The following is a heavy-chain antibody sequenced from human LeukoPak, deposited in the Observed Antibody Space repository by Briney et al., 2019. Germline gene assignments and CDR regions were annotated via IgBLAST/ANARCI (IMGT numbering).Heavy chain of an antibody. J-gene: IGHJ4*02. CDR2: MHYSGAT. D-gene: IGHD1-26*01. CDR3: ARTDRGRPADY. Sequence: PSETLSLTCTVSGASINNSPYYWAWIRQPPGKELEWIVSMHYSGATYYNPSLTSRVTISIDTSKNQFSLRLTSVTAAATAVFYCARTDRGRPADYWGQGTLVTVSS. CDR1: GASINNSPYY. V-gene: IGHV4-39*01.